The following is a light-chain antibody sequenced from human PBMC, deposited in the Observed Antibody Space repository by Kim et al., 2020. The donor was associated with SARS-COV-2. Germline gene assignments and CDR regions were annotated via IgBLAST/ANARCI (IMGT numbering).Light chain of an antibody. CDR2: DKD. V-gene: IGLV3-19*01. CDR3: QSRDRDSTGNLYV. CDR1: SLRRKY. Sequence: GQTVRLTCQGYSLRRKYSSWYQQKPGQAAVLVMFDKDSRPSGIPDRFSGSSSENTASLTITGAHAADEADYYCQSRDRDSTGNLYVFGPGTKVTVL. J-gene: IGLJ1*01.